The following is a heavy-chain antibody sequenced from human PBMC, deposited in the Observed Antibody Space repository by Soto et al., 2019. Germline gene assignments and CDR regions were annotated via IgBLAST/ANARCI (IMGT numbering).Heavy chain of an antibody. V-gene: IGHV1-8*01. J-gene: IGHJ5*02. D-gene: IGHD2-2*01. Sequence: QVQLVQSGAEVKKPGASVKVSCKTSGYTFTTYDINWVRQATGQGLEWMGWMNPNSGDTGYAQTFPGIIPMNRNTSTSTAYMELSSLRYEDTAVYYCARGPSCISTSCYRGRWFDPWGQGNLVTVSS. CDR2: MNPNSGDT. CDR3: ARGPSCISTSCYRGRWFDP. CDR1: GYTFTTYD.